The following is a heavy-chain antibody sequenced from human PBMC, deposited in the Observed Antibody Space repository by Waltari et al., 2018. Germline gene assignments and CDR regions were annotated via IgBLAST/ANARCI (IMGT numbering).Heavy chain of an antibody. J-gene: IGHJ6*02. CDR2: INHSGST. CDR3: AREFFGSSSPPFYYYGMDV. V-gene: IGHV4-34*01. D-gene: IGHD6-13*01. CDR1: GGSFSGYY. Sequence: VQLQQWGAGLLKPSETLSLTCAVYGGSFSGYYWSWIRQPPGKGLEWIGEINHSGSTNYNPSLKSRVTISVDTSKNQFSLKLSSVTAADTAVYYCAREFFGSSSPPFYYYGMDVWGQGTTVTVSS.